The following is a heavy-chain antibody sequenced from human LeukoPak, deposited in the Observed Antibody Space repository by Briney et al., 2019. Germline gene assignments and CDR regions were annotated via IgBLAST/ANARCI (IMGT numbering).Heavy chain of an antibody. CDR3: ARENDYGNNWFDP. D-gene: IGHD4-17*01. Sequence: ASVKVSCKASGYSFSSYYMHWVRQAPGQGLEWMGIISPSGDSTTYAQKFQGRVTMTRDTSTRTVYMELSSLRSDDTAVYYCARENDYGNNWFDPWGQGTLVTVSS. J-gene: IGHJ5*02. V-gene: IGHV1-46*01. CDR1: GYSFSSYY. CDR2: ISPSGDST.